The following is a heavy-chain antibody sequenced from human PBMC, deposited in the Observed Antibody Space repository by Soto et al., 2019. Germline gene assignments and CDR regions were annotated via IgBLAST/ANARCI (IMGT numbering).Heavy chain of an antibody. D-gene: IGHD1-26*01. CDR2: IYSGGST. J-gene: IGHJ6*02. CDR3: AGRVGATNYGMDV. V-gene: IGHV3-53*01. Sequence: RQAPGKGLECVSTIYSGGSTYYADSVKGRFTISRDNSKNTLYLQMNNLRAEDTAVYYCAGRVGATNYGMDVWGQGTTVTVSS.